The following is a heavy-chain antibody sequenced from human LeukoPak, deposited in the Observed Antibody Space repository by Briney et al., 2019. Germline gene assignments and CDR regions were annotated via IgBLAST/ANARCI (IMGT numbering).Heavy chain of an antibody. D-gene: IGHD2-21*02. CDR1: GGSFSGYY. J-gene: IGHJ6*03. V-gene: IGHV4-34*01. Sequence: PSETLSLTCAVYGGSFSGYYWSWIRQPPGKGLEWIGEINHSGSTNYNPSLKSRVTISVDTSKNQFSLKLTSVTAADTAVYYCSSSGVTGNYYYYMDVWGEGTTVTVSS. CDR2: INHSGST. CDR3: SSSGVTGNYYYYMDV.